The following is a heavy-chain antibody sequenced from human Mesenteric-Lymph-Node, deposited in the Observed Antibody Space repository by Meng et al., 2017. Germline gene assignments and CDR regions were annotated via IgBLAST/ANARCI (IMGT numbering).Heavy chain of an antibody. CDR2: IYIGGDT. CDR1: GLTVSNNY. J-gene: IGHJ4*02. CDR3: ARGGDESRWNFFNY. V-gene: IGHV3-66*02. Sequence: GGSLRLSCAASGLTVSNNYMGWVRQAPGKGLEWVSIIYIGGDTYYADSVKGRFTISRDNSKNTMYLQMNRLRPEDTAVYYCARGGDESRWNFFNYWGQGTLVTVSS. D-gene: IGHD6-13*01.